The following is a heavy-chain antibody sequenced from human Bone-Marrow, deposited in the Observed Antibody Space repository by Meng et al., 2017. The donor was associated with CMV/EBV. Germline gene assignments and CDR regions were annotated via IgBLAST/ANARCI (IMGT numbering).Heavy chain of an antibody. V-gene: IGHV1-18*01. CDR2: ISAYNGNT. J-gene: IGHJ5*02. Sequence: VQLGQSGAECKMPGASVKVSRKASGYTFTSYGISWVRQAPGQGLEWMGWISAYNGNTNYAQKLQGRVTMTTDTSTSTAYMELRSLRSDDTAVYYCARDLGDYYDSSGYYYGNWFDPWGQGTLVTVSS. CDR3: ARDLGDYYDSSGYYYGNWFDP. D-gene: IGHD3-22*01. CDR1: GYTFTSYG.